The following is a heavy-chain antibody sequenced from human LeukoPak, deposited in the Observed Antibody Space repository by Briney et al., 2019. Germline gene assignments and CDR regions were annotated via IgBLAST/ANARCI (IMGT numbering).Heavy chain of an antibody. J-gene: IGHJ3*02. D-gene: IGHD2-2*01. V-gene: IGHV3-30*18. CDR1: GFTFSSYG. CDR3: AKDGRGVDIVVVPAAMGPGDI. Sequence: GGSLRLSCAASGFTFSSYGMHWVRQAPGKGLEWVAVISYDGSNKYYADSVKGRFTISRDNSKNTLYLQMNSLRAEDTAVYYCAKDGRGVDIVVVPAAMGPGDIWGQGTMVTASS. CDR2: ISYDGSNK.